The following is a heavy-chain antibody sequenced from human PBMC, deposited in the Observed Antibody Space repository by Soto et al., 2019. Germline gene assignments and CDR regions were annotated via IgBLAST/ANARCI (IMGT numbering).Heavy chain of an antibody. Sequence: GGSLRLSCAASGFTFSTHWMHWVRQAPGKGLVWLSHINSGGSTTNYADSVKGRFTISRDNAKNTLYLQMNSLRDEDTAVYFCARSHYFDSGTYACDVWGQGTLVTVSS. D-gene: IGHD3-10*01. CDR3: ARSHYFDSGTYACDV. CDR1: GFTFSTHW. J-gene: IGHJ3*01. CDR2: INSGGSTT. V-gene: IGHV3-74*01.